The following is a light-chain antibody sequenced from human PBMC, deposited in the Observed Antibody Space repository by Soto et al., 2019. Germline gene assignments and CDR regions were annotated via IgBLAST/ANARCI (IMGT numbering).Light chain of an antibody. Sequence: QSVLTQPPSVSGAPGQTVTTSCAGSSSNIGPGFDVHWYQQVSGTAPKLLIYGNSNRPSGVPDRFSGSRSGTSASLAITGLQPEDEAHYYCQSYDSSLRGSVFGPGTKVTVL. CDR3: QSYDSSLRGSV. CDR1: SSNIGPGFD. V-gene: IGLV1-40*01. J-gene: IGLJ1*01. CDR2: GNS.